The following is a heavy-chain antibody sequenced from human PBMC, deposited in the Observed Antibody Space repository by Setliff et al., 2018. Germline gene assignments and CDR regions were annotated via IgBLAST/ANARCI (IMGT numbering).Heavy chain of an antibody. CDR1: GYSFITYW. CDR2: IYPGDSDT. CDR3: ARSYYYGSGSYRTFDP. J-gene: IGHJ5*02. D-gene: IGHD3-10*01. V-gene: IGHV5-51*01. Sequence: GESLKISCKGSGYSFITYWIGWVRQMPGKGLEWMGIIYPGDSDTRYSPSFQGQVTISADKSISTAYLRWSSLKASDTAMYYCARSYYYGSGSYRTFDPWGQGTLVTVSS.